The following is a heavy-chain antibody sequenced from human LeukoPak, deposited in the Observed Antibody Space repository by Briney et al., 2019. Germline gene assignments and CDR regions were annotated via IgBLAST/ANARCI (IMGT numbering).Heavy chain of an antibody. D-gene: IGHD4-17*01. CDR1: GFTFSRYC. Sequence: GGSLRLSCAASGFTFSRYCMHWVRQAPGKGLEWVAVIWYDGSNKYYADSVKGRFTISRDNSKNTLYLQMNSLRSEDTALYYCARDATGDGDLESWGQGTLVTVSP. V-gene: IGHV3-33*01. CDR3: ARDATGDGDLES. J-gene: IGHJ5*02. CDR2: IWYDGSNK.